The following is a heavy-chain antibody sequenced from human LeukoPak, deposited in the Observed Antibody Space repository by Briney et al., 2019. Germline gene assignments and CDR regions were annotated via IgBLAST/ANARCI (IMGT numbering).Heavy chain of an antibody. V-gene: IGHV1-2*02. CDR2: INPNSGGT. D-gene: IGHD6-6*01. CDR1: GYTFIGYY. J-gene: IGHJ4*02. Sequence: ASVKVSCKASGYTFIGYYMHWVRQAPGQGLEWMGWINPNSGGTNYAQKFQGRVTMTRDTSISTAYMELRRLRSDDTAVYYCARDPKIAARFSSFDYWGQGTLVTVSS. CDR3: ARDPKIAARFSSFDY.